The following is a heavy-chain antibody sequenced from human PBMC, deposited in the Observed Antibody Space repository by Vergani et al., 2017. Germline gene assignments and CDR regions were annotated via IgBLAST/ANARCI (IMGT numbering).Heavy chain of an antibody. J-gene: IGHJ4*02. CDR1: GYTFTNYY. CDR2: INPSGGST. V-gene: IGHV1-46*03. CDR3: ARPHGDIRPPDPRRLDY. Sequence: QVLLVQSGAEVKKPGASVRVSCKTSGYTFTNYYIHWVRQPPGQGLEWMGIINPSGGSTTYAQHFQGRLTMTRDTSTSTVYMYLSNLRSEDTAVYYCARPHGDIRPPDPRRLDYWGQGTLVTVSS. D-gene: IGHD6-6*01.